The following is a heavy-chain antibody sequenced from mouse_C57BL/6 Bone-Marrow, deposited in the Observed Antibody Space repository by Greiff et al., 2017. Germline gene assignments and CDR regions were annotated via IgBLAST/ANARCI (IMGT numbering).Heavy chain of an antibody. Sequence: QVQLQQPGAELVRPGSSVKLSCKASGYTFTSSWMDWVKQRPGQGLEWIGNIYPSDSETHYNQKFKDKATLTVDKSSSTAYMQLSSLTSEDSAVYYCARETQTVVATKGMDYWGQGTSVTVSS. CDR2: IYPSDSET. J-gene: IGHJ4*01. CDR3: ARETQTVVATKGMDY. D-gene: IGHD1-1*01. V-gene: IGHV1-61*01. CDR1: GYTFTSSW.